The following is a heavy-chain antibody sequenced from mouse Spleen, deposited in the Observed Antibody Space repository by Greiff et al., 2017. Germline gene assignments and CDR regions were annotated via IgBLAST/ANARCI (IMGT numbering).Heavy chain of an antibody. D-gene: IGHD2-3*01. CDR2: ISYSGST. V-gene: IGHV3-1*01. Sequence: VQLQQSGPGMVKPSQSLSLTCTVTGYSITSGYDWHWIRHFPGNKLEWMGYISYSGSTNYNPSLKSRISITHDTSKNHFFLKLNSVTTEDTATYYCARERDDGLWFAYWGQGTLVTVSA. J-gene: IGHJ3*01. CDR3: ARERDDGLWFAY. CDR1: GYSITSGYD.